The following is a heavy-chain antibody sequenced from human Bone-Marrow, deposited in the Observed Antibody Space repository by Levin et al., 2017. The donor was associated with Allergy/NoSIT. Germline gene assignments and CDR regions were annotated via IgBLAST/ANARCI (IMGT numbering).Heavy chain of an antibody. CDR1: GFTLDDYA. CDR3: GKAGIYPAGPKFER. Sequence: PGGSLRLSCATSGFTLDDYAMHWVRQAPGKGLEWVSGISWNSGSICYADSVKGRFTISRDNAGNSLYLVMNRLRAEDTALYYGGKAGIYPAGPKFERWGQGTLVTVSS. CDR2: ISWNSGSI. V-gene: IGHV3-9*01. D-gene: IGHD1-1*01. J-gene: IGHJ4*02.